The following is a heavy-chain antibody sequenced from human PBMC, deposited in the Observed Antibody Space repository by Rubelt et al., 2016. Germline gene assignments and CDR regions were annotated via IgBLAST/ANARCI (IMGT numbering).Heavy chain of an antibody. CDR1: GGSFSGYY. D-gene: IGHD1-26*01. CDR2: INHSGST. V-gene: IGHV4-34*01. J-gene: IGHJ5*02. Sequence: QVQLQQWGAGLLKPSETLSLTCAVYGGSFSGYYWSWIRQPPGKGLVWIGEINHSGSTNYSPSLKSRVTISVDTSKNKYSRKLSAVTAADTAVYYGARSNSGTYSEGFDPWGQGTLVTVSS. CDR3: ARSNSGTYSEGFDP.